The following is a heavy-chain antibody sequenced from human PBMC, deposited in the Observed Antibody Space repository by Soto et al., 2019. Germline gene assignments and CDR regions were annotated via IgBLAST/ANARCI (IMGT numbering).Heavy chain of an antibody. Sequence: PSETLSLTYPVSGGSIRNYFWTWIRQPPGKGLEWIGYIHYSGTTSFFPSYNPSLRSRVTISEDTSKNQFSLKLLSVTTADTAVYFCAAGEASSRNLAPYYLDFWGQGTPVTVSS. D-gene: IGHD6-13*01. J-gene: IGHJ4*02. CDR2: IHYSGTT. V-gene: IGHV4-59*01. CDR1: GGSIRNYF. CDR3: AAGEASSRNLAPYYLDF.